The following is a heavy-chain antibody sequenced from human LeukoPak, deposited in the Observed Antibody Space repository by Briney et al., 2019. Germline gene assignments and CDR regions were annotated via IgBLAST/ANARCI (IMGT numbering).Heavy chain of an antibody. CDR3: ARAKRDPYGSGSYYYDY. CDR2: IRQDGSEK. J-gene: IGHJ4*02. D-gene: IGHD3-10*01. Sequence: PGGSLRLSCAASGFTFSSYSMNWVRQAPGKGLEWVANIRQDGSEKYYVDSVKGRFTISRDNAKNSLYLQMNSLRAEDTAVYYCARAKRDPYGSGSYYYDYWGQGTLVTVSS. V-gene: IGHV3-7*01. CDR1: GFTFSSYS.